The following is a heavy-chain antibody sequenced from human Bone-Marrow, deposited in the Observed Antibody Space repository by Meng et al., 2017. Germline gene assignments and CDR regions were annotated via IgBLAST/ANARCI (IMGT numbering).Heavy chain of an antibody. CDR2: ISDYNGNT. CDR1: GYTFTGYC. Sequence: HMFHYSSNGKRPGASVHVSYKPSGYTFTGYCISWVRQAPGQGLEWMGWISDYNGNTNYAQKLQGRVTMTTDTSTSTAYMELRSLRSDDTAVYYCARVIAVGASPGFDPWGQGTLVTVSS. J-gene: IGHJ5*02. V-gene: IGHV1-18*01. CDR3: ARVIAVGASPGFDP. D-gene: IGHD1-26*01.